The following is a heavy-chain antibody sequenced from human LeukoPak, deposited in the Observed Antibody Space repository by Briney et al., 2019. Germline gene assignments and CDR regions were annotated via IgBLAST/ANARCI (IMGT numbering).Heavy chain of an antibody. CDR3: AKFPTGYLRAPKH. Sequence: PGGSLRLSCAASGFTFSSYAMSWVRQAPGKGLEWVSAVSGSGGSTYYADSVKGRFTISRDNSKNTLYLQMNSLRAEDTAVYYCAKFPTGYLRAPKHWGQGTLVTVSS. D-gene: IGHD1-1*01. CDR2: VSGSGGST. CDR1: GFTFSSYA. V-gene: IGHV3-23*01. J-gene: IGHJ1*01.